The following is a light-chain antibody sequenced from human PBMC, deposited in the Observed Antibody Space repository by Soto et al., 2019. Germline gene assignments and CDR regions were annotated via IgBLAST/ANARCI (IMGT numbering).Light chain of an antibody. CDR3: SSYTSSHTYV. CDR2: EVS. V-gene: IGLV2-14*01. J-gene: IGLJ1*01. CDR1: SSDVGGYNY. Sequence: QSVLTQPASVSGSPGQSITISCTGTSSDVGGYNYVSWYQQHPGKAPKLIIYEVSNRPSGVSNRFSGSKSDNTASLTISGLQAEDEAHYYCSSYTSSHTYVFGTGTKVTVL.